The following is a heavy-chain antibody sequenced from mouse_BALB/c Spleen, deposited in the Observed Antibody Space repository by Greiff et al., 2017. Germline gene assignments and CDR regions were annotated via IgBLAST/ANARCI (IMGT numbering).Heavy chain of an antibody. CDR2: IDPANGNT. Sequence: VQLQQSGAELVKPGASVKLSCTASGFNIKDTYMHWVKQRPEQGLEWIGRIDPANGNTKYDPKFQGKATITADTSSNTAYLQLSSLTSEDTAVYYCARSNYDYGAWFAYWGQGTLVTVSA. D-gene: IGHD2-4*01. J-gene: IGHJ3*01. CDR3: ARSNYDYGAWFAY. V-gene: IGHV14-3*02. CDR1: GFNIKDTY.